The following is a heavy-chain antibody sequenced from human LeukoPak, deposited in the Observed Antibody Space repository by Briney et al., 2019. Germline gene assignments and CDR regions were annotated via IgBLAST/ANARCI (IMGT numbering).Heavy chain of an antibody. V-gene: IGHV4-59*01. CDR3: ARGSSGSYKRGDWFDP. CDR2: IYYSGST. Sequence: SETLSLTCTVSGGSISSYYWSWIRQPPGKGLEWIGYIYYSGSTNYNPSLKSRVTISVDTSKNQFSLKLSSVTAADTAVYYCARGSSGSYKRGDWFDPWGQGTLVTVSS. CDR1: GGSISSYY. D-gene: IGHD1-26*01. J-gene: IGHJ5*02.